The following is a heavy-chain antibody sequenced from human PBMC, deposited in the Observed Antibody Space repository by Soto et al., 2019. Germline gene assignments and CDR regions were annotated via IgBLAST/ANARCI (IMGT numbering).Heavy chain of an antibody. CDR3: ARASGYGSGGNWFDP. V-gene: IGHV4-59*01. D-gene: IGHD3-10*01. J-gene: IGHJ5*02. Sequence: SETLSLTCTVSGGSISSYYWSWIRQPPGKGLEWIGYIYYSGSTNYNPSLKSRVTISVDTSKNQFSLKLSSVTAADTAVYYCARASGYGSGGNWFDPWGQGTLVTVSS. CDR2: IYYSGST. CDR1: GGSISSYY.